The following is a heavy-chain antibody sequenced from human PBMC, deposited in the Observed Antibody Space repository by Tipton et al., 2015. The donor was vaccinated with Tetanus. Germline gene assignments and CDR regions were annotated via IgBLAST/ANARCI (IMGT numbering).Heavy chain of an antibody. CDR3: ARGVWFGPGPRYYFDY. Sequence: LRLSCAVYGGSFSGYYWSWIRQPPGKGLEWIGRIYSGGSTHYNPSLKSRVTMSLDTSKNQFSLKLNSVTAADTAVYYCARGVWFGPGPRYYFDYWGQGTLVTVSS. J-gene: IGHJ4*02. CDR2: IYSGGST. D-gene: IGHD3-10*01. CDR1: GGSFSGYY. V-gene: IGHV4-59*10.